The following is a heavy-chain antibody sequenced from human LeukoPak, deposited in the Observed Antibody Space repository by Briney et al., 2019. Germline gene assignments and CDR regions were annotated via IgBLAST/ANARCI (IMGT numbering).Heavy chain of an antibody. Sequence: PSETLSLTCTVSGGSISSGGYYWSWIRQPPGKGLEWIGYIYHSGSTYYNPSLKSRVTISVDRSKNQFSLKLSSVTAADTAVYYFGKTDGRDYYDSSGYYYGGSAFDIWGQGTMVTVSS. CDR1: GGSISSGGYY. CDR3: GKTDGRDYYDSSGYYYGGSAFDI. J-gene: IGHJ3*02. V-gene: IGHV4-30-2*01. CDR2: IYHSGST. D-gene: IGHD3-22*01.